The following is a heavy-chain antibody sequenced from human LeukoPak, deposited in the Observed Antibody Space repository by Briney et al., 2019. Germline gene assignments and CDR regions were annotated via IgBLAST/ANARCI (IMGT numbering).Heavy chain of an antibody. Sequence: PGGSLRLSCAASGFTFSSYSMNWVRQAPGKGLEWVSSISSSSSYIYYADSVKGRFTISRDNAKNSLYLQMNSLRAEDTAVYYCARDLGVAGNFDYWGQGTLVTVSS. V-gene: IGHV3-21*01. CDR1: GFTFSSYS. CDR2: ISSSSSYI. CDR3: ARDLGVAGNFDY. D-gene: IGHD6-19*01. J-gene: IGHJ4*02.